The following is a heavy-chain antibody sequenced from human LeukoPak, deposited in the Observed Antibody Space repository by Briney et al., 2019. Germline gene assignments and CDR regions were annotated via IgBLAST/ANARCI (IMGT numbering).Heavy chain of an antibody. Sequence: ASVKVSCKASGYTFTGYYMHWVRQAPGQGLEWMEWINPNSGGTNYAQKFQGWVTMTRDTSISTAYMELSRLRSEDTAVYYCARVKGSSWYYFDYWGQGTLVTVSS. V-gene: IGHV1-2*04. D-gene: IGHD6-13*01. J-gene: IGHJ4*02. CDR2: INPNSGGT. CDR1: GYTFTGYY. CDR3: ARVKGSSWYYFDY.